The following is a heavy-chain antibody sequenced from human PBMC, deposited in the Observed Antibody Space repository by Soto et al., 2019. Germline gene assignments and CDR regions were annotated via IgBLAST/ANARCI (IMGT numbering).Heavy chain of an antibody. Sequence: ASVKVSFKASGYTFTSYGISWVRQAPGQGLEWMGWISAYNGNTNYAQKLQGRVTMTTDTSTSTAYMELRSLRSDDTAVYYCARALTLYYYGSGNHFDYWGQGTLVTVSS. CDR2: ISAYNGNT. CDR3: ARALTLYYYGSGNHFDY. V-gene: IGHV1-18*01. CDR1: GYTFTSYG. D-gene: IGHD3-10*01. J-gene: IGHJ4*02.